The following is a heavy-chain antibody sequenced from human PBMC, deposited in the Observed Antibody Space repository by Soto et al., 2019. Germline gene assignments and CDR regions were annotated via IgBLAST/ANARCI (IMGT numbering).Heavy chain of an antibody. CDR1: GYTFTSYY. Sequence: ASVKVSCKASGYTFTSYYMHWVRQAPGQGLEWMGIINPSGGSTSYAQKFQGRVTMTRDTSTSTVYMELSSLRSEDTAVYYCARGTSSSWYIRVNWFDPWGQGTLVTVSS. J-gene: IGHJ5*02. D-gene: IGHD6-13*01. CDR2: INPSGGST. V-gene: IGHV1-46*03. CDR3: ARGTSSSWYIRVNWFDP.